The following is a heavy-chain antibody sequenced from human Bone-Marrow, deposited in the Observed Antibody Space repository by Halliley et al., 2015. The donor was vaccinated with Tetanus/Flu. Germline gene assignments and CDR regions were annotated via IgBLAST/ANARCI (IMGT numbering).Heavy chain of an antibody. Sequence: SYDGTNRYYADSVKGRFTISRDNSKNTLYTQMNSLRTEDTAVYYCARDIGGSYKPDYYLYGMDVWGQGTTVTVSS. D-gene: IGHD1-26*01. CDR3: ARDIGGSYKPDYYLYGMDV. CDR2: SYDGTNR. J-gene: IGHJ6*02. V-gene: IGHV3-30-3*01.